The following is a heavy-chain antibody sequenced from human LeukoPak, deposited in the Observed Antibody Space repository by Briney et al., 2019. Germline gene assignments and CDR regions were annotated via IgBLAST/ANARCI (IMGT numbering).Heavy chain of an antibody. V-gene: IGHV3-23*01. Sequence: GGSLRLSCVASGFTFRSYAMSWVRQAPGKGLEWVSGISGSADSTYYADSVKGRFTISRDNSKNTLYVQMNSLRAEDTAVYYYAKEISGWYGFDYWGQGILVTVSS. CDR3: AKEISGWYGFDY. D-gene: IGHD6-19*01. J-gene: IGHJ4*02. CDR2: ISGSADST. CDR1: GFTFRSYA.